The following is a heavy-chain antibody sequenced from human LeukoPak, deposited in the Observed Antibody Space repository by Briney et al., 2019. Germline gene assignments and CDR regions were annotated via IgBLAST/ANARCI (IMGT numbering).Heavy chain of an antibody. Sequence: GGSLRLSCAASGFTFSSYSMNWVRQAPGKGLEWVSSISSSSSYIYYADSVKGRFTISRDNAKNSLYLQMNSLRAEDTAVYYCASLSYYDSSGEDYWGQGTLVTVPS. J-gene: IGHJ4*02. D-gene: IGHD3-22*01. CDR1: GFTFSSYS. CDR2: ISSSSSYI. CDR3: ASLSYYDSSGEDY. V-gene: IGHV3-21*01.